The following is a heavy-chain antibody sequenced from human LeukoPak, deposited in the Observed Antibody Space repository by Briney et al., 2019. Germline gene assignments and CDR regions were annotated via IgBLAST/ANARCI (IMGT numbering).Heavy chain of an antibody. D-gene: IGHD3-16*02. V-gene: IGHV3-21*01. CDR3: ATTRLGEISYNRYFDF. CDR2: ISSSSSYI. CDR1: GFTFSIYS. Sequence: GGSLRLSCAASGFTFSIYSMNWVRQAPRKGLEWVSSISSSSSYIYYADSVKGRFTISRDNAKNSLYLQMNSLRAEDTDVYYCATTRLGEISYNRYFDFWGQGTLVTVSS. J-gene: IGHJ4*02.